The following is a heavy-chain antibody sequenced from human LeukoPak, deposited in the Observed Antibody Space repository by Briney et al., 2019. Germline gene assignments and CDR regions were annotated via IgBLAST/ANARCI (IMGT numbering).Heavy chain of an antibody. V-gene: IGHV3-53*01. J-gene: IGHJ4*02. Sequence: PGGSLRLSCAASGFTVSSNYMTWVRQAPGKGLVWVSAISSGGSTYYAASVTGRFTISRDNSKNTLYLQMDSLRAEDTAVYYCARDLGFWGQGTLVTVSS. D-gene: IGHD2-2*03. CDR3: ARDLGF. CDR1: GFTVSSNY. CDR2: ISSGGST.